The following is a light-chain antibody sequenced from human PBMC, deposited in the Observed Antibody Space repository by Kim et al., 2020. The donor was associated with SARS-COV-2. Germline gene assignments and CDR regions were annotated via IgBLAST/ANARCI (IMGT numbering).Light chain of an antibody. Sequence: QSVLTQPASVSGSPGQSITISCTGTSSDIGNFNYVSWYLQHPGKAPKLMIYDVSKRPSGVSNRFSGSKSGNTASLTISGLQAEDEADYYCSSYSTISTCVFGGGTKVTVL. CDR1: SSDIGNFNY. J-gene: IGLJ3*02. V-gene: IGLV2-14*03. CDR2: DVS. CDR3: SSYSTISTCV.